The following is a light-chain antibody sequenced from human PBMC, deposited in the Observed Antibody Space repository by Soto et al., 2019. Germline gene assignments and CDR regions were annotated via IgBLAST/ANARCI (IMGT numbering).Light chain of an antibody. Sequence: QSVLTQSPSASASLGASVKLTCTLSSGHSSYAIAWHQQQPEKGPRYLMKLNSDGSHSKGDGIPDRFSGSSSGAERYLTIPSLQSEDEADYFCQTWGPGVVVFGGGTKLTVL. CDR1: SGHSSYA. CDR3: QTWGPGVVV. J-gene: IGLJ2*01. CDR2: LNSDGSH. V-gene: IGLV4-69*01.